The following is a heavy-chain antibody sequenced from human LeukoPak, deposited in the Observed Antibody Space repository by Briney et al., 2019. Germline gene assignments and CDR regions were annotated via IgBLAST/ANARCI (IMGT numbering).Heavy chain of an antibody. D-gene: IGHD1-26*01. J-gene: IGHJ6*03. CDR3: ARDQTKWEPLRRRDYYYMDV. Sequence: GGSLRLSCAASGFTFNSYWMSWVRQAPGEGLEWVANIKQDGSEKYYVDSVKGRFTISRDNAKNSLYLQMNSLRAEDTAVYYCARDQTKWEPLRRRDYYYMDVWGKGTTVTVSS. CDR1: GFTFNSYW. V-gene: IGHV3-7*01. CDR2: IKQDGSEK.